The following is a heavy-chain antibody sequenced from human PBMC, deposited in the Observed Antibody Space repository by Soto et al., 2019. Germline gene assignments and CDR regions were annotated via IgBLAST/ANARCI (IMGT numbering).Heavy chain of an antibody. D-gene: IGHD6-13*01. CDR3: ARRGKSSSWYPGGGHYYYMDV. CDR1: GGSISSYY. CDR2: IYYSGST. Sequence: SETLSLTCTVSGGSISSYYWSWIRQPPGKGLEWIGYIYYSGSTNYNPSLKSRVTISVDTSKNQFSLKLSSVTAADTAVYYCARRGKSSSWYPGGGHYYYMDVWGKGTTVTVSS. J-gene: IGHJ6*03. V-gene: IGHV4-59*08.